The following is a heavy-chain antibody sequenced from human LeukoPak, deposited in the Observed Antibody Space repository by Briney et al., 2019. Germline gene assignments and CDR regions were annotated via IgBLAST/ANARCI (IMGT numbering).Heavy chain of an antibody. Sequence: GGSLRLSCAASGFTFSSYAMSWVRQAPGKGLEWVSAISGSGASTYYADSVKGRFTISRDNSKNTLYLQMNSLRAEDTAVYYCAKDPVYDFWDYYFDYWGQGTLVTVSS. D-gene: IGHD3-3*01. V-gene: IGHV3-23*01. CDR2: ISGSGAST. CDR1: GFTFSSYA. J-gene: IGHJ4*02. CDR3: AKDPVYDFWDYYFDY.